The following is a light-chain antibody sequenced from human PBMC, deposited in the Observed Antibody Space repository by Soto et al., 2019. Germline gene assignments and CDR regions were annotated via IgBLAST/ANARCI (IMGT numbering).Light chain of an antibody. J-gene: IGKJ2*01. CDR1: QSVRSSD. V-gene: IGKV3-20*01. CDR3: HQYGTSPFT. Sequence: EIVLTQSPGTLSLSPGERATLSCRPSQSVRSSDLAWYQQTPGQAPRLLIYAASSRATGIPDRFSGSGSGTDFTLSISRLEPGDFAVYHCHQYGTSPFTFGQGTKLEI. CDR2: AAS.